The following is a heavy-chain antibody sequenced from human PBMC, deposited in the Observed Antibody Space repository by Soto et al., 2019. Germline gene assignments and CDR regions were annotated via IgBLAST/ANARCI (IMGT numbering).Heavy chain of an antibody. Sequence: SETLSLTCAVYGGSFSGYYWSWIRQPPGKGLEWIGEINHSGSTNYNPSLKSRVTISVDTSKNQFSLKLSSVTAADTAVYYCARGLGYCSGGSCAYYYYYYGMDGWGQGTTVTVSS. J-gene: IGHJ6*02. CDR1: GGSFSGYY. D-gene: IGHD2-15*01. V-gene: IGHV4-34*01. CDR3: ARGLGYCSGGSCAYYYYYYGMDG. CDR2: INHSGST.